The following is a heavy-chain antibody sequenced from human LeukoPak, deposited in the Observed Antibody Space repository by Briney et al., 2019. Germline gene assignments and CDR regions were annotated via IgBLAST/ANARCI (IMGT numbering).Heavy chain of an antibody. CDR3: ARHRPGERRFDP. CDR2: INYSGIT. D-gene: IGHD3-16*01. Sequence: SEILSLTCTVSGDXISSDYLSWIRQPPGKGLEWIGYINYSGITNYNPSLKSRVTISVDTSKNQFSLKLSSVTAADTAVYYCARHRPGERRFDPWGQGTLVTVSS. CDR1: GDXISSDY. J-gene: IGHJ5*02. V-gene: IGHV4-59*08.